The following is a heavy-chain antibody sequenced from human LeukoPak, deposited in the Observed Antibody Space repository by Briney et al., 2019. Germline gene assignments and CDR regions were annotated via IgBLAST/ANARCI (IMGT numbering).Heavy chain of an antibody. D-gene: IGHD3-10*01. Sequence: GGSLRLSCAASGFTFSSYGMHWVRQAPGKGLEWVAVISYDGSNKYYADSVKGRFTISRDNSKNTPYLQMNSLRAEDTAVYYCARALWSGPVYYGMDVWGQGTTVTVSS. J-gene: IGHJ6*02. V-gene: IGHV3-30*03. CDR2: ISYDGSNK. CDR3: ARALWSGPVYYGMDV. CDR1: GFTFSSYG.